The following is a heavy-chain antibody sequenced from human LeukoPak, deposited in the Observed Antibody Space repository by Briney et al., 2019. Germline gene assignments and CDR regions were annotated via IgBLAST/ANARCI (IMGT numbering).Heavy chain of an antibody. J-gene: IGHJ6*02. CDR3: AKGKDAMAV. D-gene: IGHD4-23*01. CDR2: ISGSGQTT. V-gene: IGHV3-23*01. Sequence: GGSLRLSCVASGLTFSSYSMSWVRQAPGKGLEWIPGISGSGQTTWYADSVKGRFTISRDNSKDTVYLQMSSLRAGDTALYYCAKGKDAMAVWGRGTKVIVSS. CDR1: GLTFSSYS.